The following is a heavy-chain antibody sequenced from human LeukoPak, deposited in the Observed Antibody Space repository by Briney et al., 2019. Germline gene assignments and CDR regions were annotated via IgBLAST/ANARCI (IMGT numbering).Heavy chain of an antibody. D-gene: IGHD6-19*01. CDR1: GFTFSSYA. Sequence: GGSLRLSCAASGFTFSSYAMSWVRQAPGKGLEWVSSISSSSSYIYYADSVKGRFTISRDNAKNSLYLQMNSLRAEDTAVYYCARETVAVAGSGYYYYMDVWGKGTTVTVSS. V-gene: IGHV3-21*01. J-gene: IGHJ6*03. CDR3: ARETVAVAGSGYYYYMDV. CDR2: ISSSSSYI.